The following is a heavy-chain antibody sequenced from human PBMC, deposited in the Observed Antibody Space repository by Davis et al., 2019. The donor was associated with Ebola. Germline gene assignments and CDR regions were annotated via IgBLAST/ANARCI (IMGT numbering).Heavy chain of an antibody. CDR1: GGSITNYY. Sequence: SETLSLTCTVSGGSITNYYWSWIRQTPGKGLEWIGYIYYSGSTNYNPSLKSRLTISVDTSKNQFSLKLSSLTAADTAVYYCAVDYGPRYYYYYMDVWGQGTTVTVSS. D-gene: IGHD4-17*01. J-gene: IGHJ6*02. CDR3: AVDYGPRYYYYYMDV. V-gene: IGHV4-59*01. CDR2: IYYSGST.